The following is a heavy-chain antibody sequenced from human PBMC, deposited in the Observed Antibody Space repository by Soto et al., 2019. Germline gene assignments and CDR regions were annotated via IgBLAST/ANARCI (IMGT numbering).Heavy chain of an antibody. D-gene: IGHD3-22*01. J-gene: IGHJ6*02. CDR3: AGSGYYHNSGMDV. CDR1: GGSISGYY. CDR2: ISYSGST. Sequence: SETLSLTCTVSGGSISGYYWSWLRQSPEKGLEYIGYISYSGSTYYNPSLKSRVTISVDRSKNQFSLKLSSVTAADTAVYYCAGSGYYHNSGMDVWGQGTTVTVSS. V-gene: IGHV4-59*12.